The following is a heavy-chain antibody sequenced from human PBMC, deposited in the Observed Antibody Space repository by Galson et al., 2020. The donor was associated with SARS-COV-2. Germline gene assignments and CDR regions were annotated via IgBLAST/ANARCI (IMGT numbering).Heavy chain of an antibody. V-gene: IGHV5-51*01. CDR3: ARSPVIVDYYYGMDV. CDR2: IYPGDSDT. D-gene: IGHD3-22*01. CDR1: GYSFTSYW. J-gene: IGHJ6*02. Sequence: GESLKISCKGSGYSFTSYWIGWVRQMPGKGLEWMGIIYPGDSDTRYSPSFQGQVTISADKSISTAYLQWSSLKASDTAMYYCARSPVIVDYYYGMDVWGQGTTVTFSS.